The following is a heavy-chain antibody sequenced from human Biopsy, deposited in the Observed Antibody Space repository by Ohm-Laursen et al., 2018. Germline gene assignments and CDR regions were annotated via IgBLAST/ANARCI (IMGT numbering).Heavy chain of an antibody. Sequence: GSSVKVSCKASGGTLITYAISWVRQAPGQGLEWMGRIIPILHVPTYAQSFQGGVTISADKSTSTAYMELSGLRSEDTTVYYCASLEDRTFDKWGQGTLVTVSS. CDR3: ASLEDRTFDK. CDR2: IIPILHVP. J-gene: IGHJ4*02. CDR1: GGTLITYA. V-gene: IGHV1-69*04.